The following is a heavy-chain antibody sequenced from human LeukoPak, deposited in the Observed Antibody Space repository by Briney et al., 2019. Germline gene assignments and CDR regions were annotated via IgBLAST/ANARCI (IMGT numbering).Heavy chain of an antibody. CDR3: ARYSHCSGGSCYFYDY. Sequence: SETLSLTCTVSGGSISSYYWSWIRQPAGKGLEWIGRIYTSGSTNYNPSLKSRVTMSVDTSKNQFSLKLSSVTAADTAVYYCARYSHCSGGSCYFYDYWGQGTLVTVSS. D-gene: IGHD2-15*01. V-gene: IGHV4-4*07. CDR2: IYTSGST. J-gene: IGHJ4*02. CDR1: GGSISSYY.